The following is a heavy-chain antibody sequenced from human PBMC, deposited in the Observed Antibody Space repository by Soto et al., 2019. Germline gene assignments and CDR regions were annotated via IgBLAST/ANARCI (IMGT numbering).Heavy chain of an antibody. CDR3: ASGRFGEWLLKF. Sequence: ASVKVSCKASGYTFTTYGIHWVRQATGQGLEWMGWMNPSTGNTGYAQQLLGRVTMTRDTSISTAYMELSSLRSEDTAVYYCASGRFGEWLLKFWGQGTLVTVS. CDR1: GYTFTTYG. CDR2: MNPSTGNT. V-gene: IGHV1-8*01. D-gene: IGHD3-3*01. J-gene: IGHJ4*02.